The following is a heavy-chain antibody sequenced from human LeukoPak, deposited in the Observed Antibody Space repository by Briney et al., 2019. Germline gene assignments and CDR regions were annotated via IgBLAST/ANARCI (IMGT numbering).Heavy chain of an antibody. V-gene: IGHV3-7*01. CDR3: ARDKGIYDFWSGSDY. D-gene: IGHD3-3*01. Sequence: PGGSLRLSCAASGFTFSSYWMSWVRQAPGKGLEWVANIKQDGSEKYYVDSVKGRFTISRDNAKNSLYLQMNSLRAEDTAVYYCARDKGIYDFWSGSDYWGQGTLVTVSS. CDR1: GFTFSSYW. J-gene: IGHJ4*02. CDR2: IKQDGSEK.